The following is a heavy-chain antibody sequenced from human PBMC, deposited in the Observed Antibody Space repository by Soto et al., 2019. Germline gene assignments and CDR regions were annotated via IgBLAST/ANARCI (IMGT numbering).Heavy chain of an antibody. J-gene: IGHJ5*02. CDR2: IIPIFGTT. V-gene: IGHV1-69*06. CDR1: GGPFGSDA. D-gene: IGHD3-22*01. Sequence: GGSVKVSFKAWGGPFGSDAITLVRQAPGQGLEWLGRIIPIFGTTNYAQNLHGRVTISADKSTLTSYMELHSLTSDDTALYYCARDRTDSGYYTNWLDPWGQGTKVTVSS. CDR3: ARDRTDSGYYTNWLDP.